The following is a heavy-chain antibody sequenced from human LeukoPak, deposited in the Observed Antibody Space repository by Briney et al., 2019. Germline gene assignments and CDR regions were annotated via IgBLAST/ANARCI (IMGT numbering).Heavy chain of an antibody. CDR2: ISASSSTI. CDR1: GFTFSSYS. V-gene: IGHV3-48*02. CDR3: ARVSGRLIDY. Sequence: GGSLRLSCAASGFTFSSYSMNWVRQAPGKGLEWVSYISASSSTIYYADSLKGRFTISRDNAKSSLYLQMNSLRDEDTAVYYCARVSGRLIDYWGQGTLVTVSS. J-gene: IGHJ4*02. D-gene: IGHD3-10*01.